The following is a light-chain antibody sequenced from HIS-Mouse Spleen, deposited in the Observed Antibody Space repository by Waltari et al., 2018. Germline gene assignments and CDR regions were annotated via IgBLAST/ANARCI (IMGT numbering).Light chain of an antibody. CDR1: QRLSSRY. V-gene: IGKV3-20*01. CDR2: GAS. J-gene: IGKJ2*01. Sequence: ESVVTQSPGTLSLSPAERATLSCRASQRLSSRYLSWYQQKPRQARRLLSYGASCRATGSPDRFSGSESGTDFTLTISRLEPEGFAVYYCQQYGSSPRTFGQGTKLEIK. CDR3: QQYGSSPRT.